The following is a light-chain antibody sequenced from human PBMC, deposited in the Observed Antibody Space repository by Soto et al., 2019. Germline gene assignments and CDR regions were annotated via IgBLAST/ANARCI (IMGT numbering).Light chain of an antibody. CDR3: SSYTTTSTLGV. V-gene: IGLV2-14*01. Sequence: QSALTQPASVSGSPGQSITLSCSGSSSDVGAYNYVSWYQQHPGKAPKLILYEVSNRPSGVSNRFSGSKSGNTASLTISGLQADDEADYYCSSYTTTSTLGVFGGGTQLTVL. CDR2: EVS. CDR1: SSDVGAYNY. J-gene: IGLJ3*02.